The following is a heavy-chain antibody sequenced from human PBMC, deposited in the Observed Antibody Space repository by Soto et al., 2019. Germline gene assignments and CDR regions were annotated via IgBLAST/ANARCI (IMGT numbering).Heavy chain of an antibody. Sequence: QVQLVQSGAEVKKPGSSVKVSCKAPRGIFSTYVISWVRQAPGQGLEWMGGIIPVFGTAHYAQKFQGRVTITADESTSTAYMELSSLRSEDTAVYYCARPAKEYYYDNNGYSSDYWGQGTLVTVSS. D-gene: IGHD3-22*01. V-gene: IGHV1-69*12. J-gene: IGHJ4*02. CDR3: ARPAKEYYYDNNGYSSDY. CDR2: IIPVFGTA. CDR1: RGIFSTYV.